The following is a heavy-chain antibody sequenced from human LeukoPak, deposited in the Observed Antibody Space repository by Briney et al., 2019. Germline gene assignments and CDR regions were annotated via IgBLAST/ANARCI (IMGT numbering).Heavy chain of an antibody. Sequence: SETLSLTCTVSGGSISSYYWSWIRQPAGKGLEWIGRIYTSGSTNYNPSLKSRVTISVDTSKNQFSLKLSSVTAADTAVYYCARRAPNRGYSYGPTKLSNYGMDVWGQGTTVTVSS. J-gene: IGHJ6*02. CDR1: GGSISSYY. V-gene: IGHV4-4*07. D-gene: IGHD5-18*01. CDR2: IYTSGST. CDR3: ARRAPNRGYSYGPTKLSNYGMDV.